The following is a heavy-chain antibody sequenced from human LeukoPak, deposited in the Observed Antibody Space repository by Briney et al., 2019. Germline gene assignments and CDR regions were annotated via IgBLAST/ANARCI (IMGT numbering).Heavy chain of an antibody. CDR3: ARDRSVTNGGFDY. J-gene: IGHJ4*02. D-gene: IGHD2-8*01. CDR2: INTDGSDT. CDR1: GFTFSHYW. V-gene: IGHV3-74*01. Sequence: GGSLRLSCAASGFTFSHYWMHWVRQAAGKGLVWVSRINTDGSDTVYADSVKGRFTISRDNAKNTLYLQMNSLRAEDTAVYYCARDRSVTNGGFDYWGQGTLVTVSS.